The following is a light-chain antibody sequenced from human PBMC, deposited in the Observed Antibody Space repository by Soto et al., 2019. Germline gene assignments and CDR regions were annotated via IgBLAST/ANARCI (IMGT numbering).Light chain of an antibody. CDR3: QQYNSYSPE. V-gene: IGKV1-5*03. CDR2: KAS. J-gene: IGKJ1*01. Sequence: DIQMTQSPSTLSASVGDRVTITCRASQSISSWLAWYQQKPGKAPKLLIYKASSLESGVPSRFSGSGSGTEFTLTISSLQPDDFATYYCQQYNSYSPEFGQGPKVDIK. CDR1: QSISSW.